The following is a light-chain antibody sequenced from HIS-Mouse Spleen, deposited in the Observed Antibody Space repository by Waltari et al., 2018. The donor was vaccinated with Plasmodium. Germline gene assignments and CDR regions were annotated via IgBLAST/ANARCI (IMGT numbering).Light chain of an antibody. V-gene: IGKV1-39*01. J-gene: IGKJ1*01. CDR2: AAS. CDR3: QQNYSTWT. CDR1: QSISNY. Sequence: DIQMTQSPSSLSASVGDRVPITCRASQSISNYLNWYQQKPGKAPKFLIYAASTLQSGVPSRFSGSGSGTDFTLTISSLQPEDFATYYCQQNYSTWTFGQGTKVEIK.